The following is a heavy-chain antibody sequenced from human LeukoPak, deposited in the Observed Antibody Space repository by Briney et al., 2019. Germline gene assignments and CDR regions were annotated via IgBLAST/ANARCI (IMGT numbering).Heavy chain of an antibody. V-gene: IGHV3-20*04. CDR3: ARTMIQLWFGSYYYYMDV. D-gene: IGHD5-18*01. CDR2: INWNGGST. J-gene: IGHJ6*03. Sequence: GGSLRLSCAASGFTFDDYGMSWVRHAPGKGLEWVSGINWNGGSTGYADSVKGRFTISRDNAKNSLYLQMNSLRAEDTALYYCARTMIQLWFGSYYYYMDVWGKGTTVAVSS. CDR1: GFTFDDYG.